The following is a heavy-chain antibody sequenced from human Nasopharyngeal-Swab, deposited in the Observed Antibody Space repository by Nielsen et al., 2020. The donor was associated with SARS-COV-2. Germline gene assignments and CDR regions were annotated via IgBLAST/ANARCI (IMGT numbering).Heavy chain of an antibody. J-gene: IGHJ6*03. V-gene: IGHV3-43*02. D-gene: IGHD4-17*01. Sequence: GGSLRLSCAASGFAFDHYALHWVRQAPGKGLEWVALISGDAFRTFTADSVEGRFTVSRDNSKNTLYLQMNSLTIEDTAVYYCARDLEKRTVTIFMDVWGKGTTVIVSS. CDR2: ISGDAFRT. CDR3: ARDLEKRTVTIFMDV. CDR1: GFAFDHYA.